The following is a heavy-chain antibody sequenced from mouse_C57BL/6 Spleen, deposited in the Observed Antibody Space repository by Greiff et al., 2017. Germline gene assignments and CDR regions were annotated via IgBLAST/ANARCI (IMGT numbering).Heavy chain of an antibody. CDR2: ISSGSSTI. CDR3: ARTYGSSYWYFDV. V-gene: IGHV5-17*01. J-gene: IGHJ1*03. D-gene: IGHD1-1*01. CDR1: GFTFSDYG. Sequence: EVHLVESGGGLVKPGGSLKLSCAASGFTFSDYGMHWVRQAPEKGLEWVAYISSGSSTIYYADTVKGRFTISRDNAKNTLFLQMTSLRSEDTAMXYCARTYGSSYWYFDVWGTGTTVTVSS.